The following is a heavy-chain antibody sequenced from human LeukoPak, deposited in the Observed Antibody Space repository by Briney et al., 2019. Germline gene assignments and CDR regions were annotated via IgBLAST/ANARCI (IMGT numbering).Heavy chain of an antibody. CDR1: GGSISSYY. J-gene: IGHJ4*02. V-gene: IGHV4-59*01. D-gene: IGHD3-22*01. Sequence: NPSETLSLTCTVSGGSISSYYWNWIRQPPGKGLEWIGYIYYSGSTNYNPSLKSRVTTSVDTSKNQFSLKLSSVTAADTAVYYCARERLGYYDRSGLDYWGQGTLVTVSS. CDR3: ARERLGYYDRSGLDY. CDR2: IYYSGST.